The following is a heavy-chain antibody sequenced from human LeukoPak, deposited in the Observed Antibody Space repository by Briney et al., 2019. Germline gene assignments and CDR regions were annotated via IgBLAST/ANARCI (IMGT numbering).Heavy chain of an antibody. CDR1: GYTFSNYG. V-gene: IGHV3-30*02. Sequence: GGSLRLSCAASGYTFSNYGMHWVRQAPGKGLEWVAYTSSDKRNIKYADSVKGRFTIYKDNSKRMLYLQMNSLRTDDTAVYYCAKDGSWSCTDWGQGTLVSVSS. CDR3: AKDGSWSCTD. D-gene: IGHD2-8*02. J-gene: IGHJ4*01. CDR2: TSSDKRNI.